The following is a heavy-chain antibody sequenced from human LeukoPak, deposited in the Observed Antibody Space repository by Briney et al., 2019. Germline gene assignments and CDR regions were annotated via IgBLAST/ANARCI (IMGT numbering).Heavy chain of an antibody. CDR2: IKHDGSQK. CDR1: GFTFSTYW. D-gene: IGHD3-3*01. CDR3: ARRNSVRFLEWSPHHDAFDL. J-gene: IGHJ3*01. Sequence: PGGSLRLSXAASGFTFSTYWMGWVRQAPGKGLEWVANIKHDGSQKYYVDSVKGRFTISRDNAKNSLDLQMNRLRAEDTAVYYCARRNSVRFLEWSPHHDAFDLWGQGTMVTVSS. V-gene: IGHV3-7*01.